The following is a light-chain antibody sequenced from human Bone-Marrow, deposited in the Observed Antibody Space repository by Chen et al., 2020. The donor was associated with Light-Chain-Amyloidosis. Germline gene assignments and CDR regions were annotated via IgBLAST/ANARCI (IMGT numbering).Light chain of an antibody. V-gene: IGLV3-25*03. CDR1: DLPTKY. CDR2: RDT. CDR3: QSADSSGTYEVI. J-gene: IGLJ2*01. Sequence: SYELTQPPSVSVSPGQTARITCYGDDLPTKYAYWYQQKPGQAPVLVIHRDTGRPSGISERFSGSSSGTTATLTISGVQAEDVADYHCQSADSSGTYEVIFGGGTKLTVL.